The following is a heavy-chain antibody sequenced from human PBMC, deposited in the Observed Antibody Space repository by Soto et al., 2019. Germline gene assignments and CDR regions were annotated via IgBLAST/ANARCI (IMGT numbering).Heavy chain of an antibody. J-gene: IGHJ4*02. CDR1: GFTFSSLP. CDR2: ISYDGTNK. Sequence: QVQLVESGGGVVQPGGSLGLSCAASGFTFSSLPIHWFRQAPGKGLEWVAVISYDGTNKNYADSVKGRFTIPRDNSKNTLYLQMNSLRAEDTAVYYCAREKVAVPAPGYFDYWGQGTLVTVSS. D-gene: IGHD6-19*01. CDR3: AREKVAVPAPGYFDY. V-gene: IGHV3-30-3*01.